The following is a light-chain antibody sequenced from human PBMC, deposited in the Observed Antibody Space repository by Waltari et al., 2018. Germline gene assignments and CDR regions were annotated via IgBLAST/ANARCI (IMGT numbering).Light chain of an antibody. CDR3: SSYISSSTLEL. Sequence: HSALTQPASVSGSPGQSIPISCTGTSSAVGGYNYVSWYQQHPGNAPKLMIYYVSNRPSGVSNRCSGSKSGNTASLTISGLQAEDEADYYCSSYISSSTLELFGGGTSLTVL. CDR1: SSAVGGYNY. J-gene: IGLJ2*01. V-gene: IGLV2-14*03. CDR2: YVS.